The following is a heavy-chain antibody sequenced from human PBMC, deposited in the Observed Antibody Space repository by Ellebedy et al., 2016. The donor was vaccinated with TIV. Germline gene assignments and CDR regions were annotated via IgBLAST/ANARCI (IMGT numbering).Heavy chain of an antibody. CDR3: TSPAVGHTTGCCRYYFDY. CDR1: GFTFSSYA. J-gene: IGHJ4*02. Sequence: GESLKISCAASGFTFSSYAMSWVRQAPGKGLEWVSGIGLSDTSTYYSDSVKDRFTISRDNSKNTMYLQMNSLRDEDTAVYYCTSPAVGHTTGCCRYYFDYWGLGTLVTVSS. D-gene: IGHD2-15*01. CDR2: IGLSDTST. V-gene: IGHV3-23*01.